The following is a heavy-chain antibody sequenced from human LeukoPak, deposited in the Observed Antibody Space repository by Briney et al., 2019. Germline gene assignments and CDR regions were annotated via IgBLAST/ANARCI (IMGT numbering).Heavy chain of an antibody. CDR3: ARDGFDFWSGYPITVDY. V-gene: IGHV3-48*01. CDR1: GFTFSSYS. Sequence: GGSLRLPCVASGFTFSSYSMNWVRQSPGKGLEWVSYISSSSNTIYYADSVKGRFTISRDNANNSLYLQMNSLRAEDTAVYYCARDGFDFWSGYPITVDYWGQGTLVTVSS. J-gene: IGHJ4*02. CDR2: ISSSSNTI. D-gene: IGHD3-3*01.